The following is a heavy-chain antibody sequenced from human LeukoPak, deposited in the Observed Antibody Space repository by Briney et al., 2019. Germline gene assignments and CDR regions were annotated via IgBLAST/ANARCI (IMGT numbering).Heavy chain of an antibody. D-gene: IGHD3-10*01. J-gene: IGHJ4*02. CDR2: ISYDGSNK. CDR3: AKAIRPTRITMVRGVITPDFDY. V-gene: IGHV3-30*18. CDR1: GFTFSSYG. Sequence: GGSLRLSCAASGFTFSSYGMHWVRQAPGKGLEWVAVISYDGSNKYYADSVKGRFTISRDNSKNTLYLQMNSLRAEDTAMYYCAKAIRPTRITMVRGVITPDFDYWGQGTLVTVSS.